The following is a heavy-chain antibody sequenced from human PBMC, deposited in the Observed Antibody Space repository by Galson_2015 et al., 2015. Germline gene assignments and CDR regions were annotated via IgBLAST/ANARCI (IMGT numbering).Heavy chain of an antibody. Sequence: SLRLSCAASGFTFSSYGMHWVRQAPGKGLEWVAVISCDGSNKYYADSVKGRFTISRDNSKNTLYLQMNSLRAEDTAVYYCARGGYYDSSDYYDFDYWGQGTLVTVSS. CDR1: GFTFSSYG. CDR2: ISCDGSNK. D-gene: IGHD3-22*01. V-gene: IGHV3-30*03. CDR3: ARGGYYDSSDYYDFDY. J-gene: IGHJ4*02.